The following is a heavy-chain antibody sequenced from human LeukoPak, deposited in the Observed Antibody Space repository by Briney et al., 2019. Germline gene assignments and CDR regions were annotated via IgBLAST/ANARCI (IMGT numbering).Heavy chain of an antibody. CDR1: GFTFSSYE. CDR3: ACLPRGGHFDI. CDR2: ISSSGSTI. D-gene: IGHD3-10*01. Sequence: PGGSLRLSCAASGFTFSSYEMNWVRQAPGKGLEWVSYISSSGSTIYYADSVKGRFTISRDNSKNTLYLQMNSLRAEDTAVYYCACLPRGGHFDIWGQGTMVTVSS. V-gene: IGHV3-48*03. J-gene: IGHJ3*02.